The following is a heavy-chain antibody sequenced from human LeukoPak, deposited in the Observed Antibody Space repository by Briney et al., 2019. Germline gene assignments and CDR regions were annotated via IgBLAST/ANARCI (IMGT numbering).Heavy chain of an antibody. CDR3: ARVTGYYYDSSGYPNDWYFDL. Sequence: ASVKVSCKASGYTFSGYYMHWVRQAPGQGLEWMGWINPKSGGTNYAQKFQGRVTMTRDTSISTAYMELSRLRSDDTAVYFCARVTGYYYDSSGYPNDWYFDLWGRGTPVTVSS. J-gene: IGHJ2*01. CDR1: GYTFSGYY. V-gene: IGHV1-2*02. CDR2: INPKSGGT. D-gene: IGHD3-22*01.